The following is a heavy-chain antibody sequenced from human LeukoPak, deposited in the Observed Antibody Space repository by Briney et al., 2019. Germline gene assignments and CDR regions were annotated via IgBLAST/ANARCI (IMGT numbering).Heavy chain of an antibody. D-gene: IGHD5-18*01. J-gene: IGHJ4*02. CDR3: ARGGLQLWFLVDF. CDR2: INPNSGGT. CDR1: GYTLTGYL. V-gene: IGHV1-2*02. Sequence: ASVKVSCKASGYTLTGYLMHWVRQAPGQGLEWMGWINPNSGGTNYAQKFQGRVTMTRDTSISTAYMELSSLRSDDTAIYFCARGGLQLWFLVDFWGQGTLVTVSS.